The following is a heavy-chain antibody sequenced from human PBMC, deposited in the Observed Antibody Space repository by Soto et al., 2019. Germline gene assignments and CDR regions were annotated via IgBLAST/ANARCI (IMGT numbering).Heavy chain of an antibody. Sequence: GGSLRLSCAASGFTFSNYVMSWVRQAPGKGLEWVSGISDGGGRTYYADSVKGRFTISRDNSKNTLYLQMNRLRAEDTAIFYCARGPLYCSGGSCYSADYWGQGTLVTVSS. D-gene: IGHD2-15*01. V-gene: IGHV3-23*01. J-gene: IGHJ4*02. CDR1: GFTFSNYV. CDR3: ARGPLYCSGGSCYSADY. CDR2: ISDGGGRT.